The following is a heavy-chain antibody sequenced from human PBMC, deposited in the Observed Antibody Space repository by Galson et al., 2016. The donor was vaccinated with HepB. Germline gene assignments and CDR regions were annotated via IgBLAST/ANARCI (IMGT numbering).Heavy chain of an antibody. CDR1: GFTFSSYD. CDR3: TRDYYGSLEY. J-gene: IGHJ4*02. V-gene: IGHV3-74*01. Sequence: SLRLSCAASGFTFSSYDMHWVRQAPGKGLVWVSRVKGDGTSTTYADSVQGRFSTSRDNAKNTVYLQTNSLRAEDTAVYYCTRDYYGSLEYWGQGTLVTVPS. D-gene: IGHD3-10*01. CDR2: VKGDGTST.